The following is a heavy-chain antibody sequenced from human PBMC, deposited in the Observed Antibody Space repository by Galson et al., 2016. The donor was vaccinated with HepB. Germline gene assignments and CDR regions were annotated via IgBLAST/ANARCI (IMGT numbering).Heavy chain of an antibody. J-gene: IGHJ4*02. CDR2: IYSGGRT. V-gene: IGHV3-53*01. Sequence: SLRLSCAASGFSVSNDYMTWIRQGPGKGLEWVSIIYSGGRTFYGDSVKGRFTISRDNFKNTLYLQMDSLRAEDSGIYYCARDPGVASGGSCYVDWGQGTLVTVSS. D-gene: IGHD2-15*01. CDR1: GFSVSNDY. CDR3: ARDPGVASGGSCYVD.